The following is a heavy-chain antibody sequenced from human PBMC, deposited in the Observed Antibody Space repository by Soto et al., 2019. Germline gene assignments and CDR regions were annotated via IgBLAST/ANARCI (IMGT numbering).Heavy chain of an antibody. J-gene: IGHJ6*02. CDR2: ISGSGGST. Sequence: GGSLRLSCAASGFTFSSYSMSWVRQAPGKGLEWVSAISGSGGSTYYADSVKGRFTISRDNSKNTLYLQMNSLRAEDTAVYYCAKAHCSGGSCYSVYGMDVWGQGTTVTSP. V-gene: IGHV3-23*01. CDR1: GFTFSSYS. D-gene: IGHD2-15*01. CDR3: AKAHCSGGSCYSVYGMDV.